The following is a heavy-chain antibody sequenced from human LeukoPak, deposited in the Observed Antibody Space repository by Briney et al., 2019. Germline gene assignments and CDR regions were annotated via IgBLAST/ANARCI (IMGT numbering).Heavy chain of an antibody. Sequence: SETLSLTCTVSGGSISSSRYFWGWIRQPPGKGLEWIGSIYHSGAVFSNPSLQSRITISLDTPKNQLSLKVVSVTAADTAVYYCARVTEVAGTKYFQEWGQGTLATVSS. J-gene: IGHJ1*01. CDR2: IYHSGAV. D-gene: IGHD6-19*01. V-gene: IGHV4-39*07. CDR3: ARVTEVAGTKYFQE. CDR1: GGSISSSRYF.